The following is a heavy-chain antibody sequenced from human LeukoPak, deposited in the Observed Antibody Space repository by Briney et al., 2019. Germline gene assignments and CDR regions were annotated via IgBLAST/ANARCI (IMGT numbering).Heavy chain of an antibody. J-gene: IGHJ6*03. CDR1: GYTFTGYY. D-gene: IGHD3-10*01. CDR3: ARVGSLLWFGESHYMDV. Sequence: GASVKVSCKASGYTFTGYYMHWVRQAPGQGLEWMGIINPSGGSTSYAQKFQGRVTMTRDTSTSTVYMELSSLRSEDTAVYYCARVGSLLWFGESHYMDVWGKGTTVTISS. CDR2: INPSGGST. V-gene: IGHV1-46*01.